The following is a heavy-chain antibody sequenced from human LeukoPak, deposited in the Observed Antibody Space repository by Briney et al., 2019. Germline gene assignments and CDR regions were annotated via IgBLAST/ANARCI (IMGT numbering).Heavy chain of an antibody. CDR2: ISSSSSYI. CDR1: GFTFSSYA. Sequence: KSGGSLRLSCAASGFTFSSYAMSWVRQAPGKGLEWVSSISSSSSYIYYADSVKGRFTISRDNAKNSLYLQMNSLRAEDTAVYYCANIVGATGYSDYWGQGTLVTVSS. D-gene: IGHD1-26*01. J-gene: IGHJ4*02. CDR3: ANIVGATGYSDY. V-gene: IGHV3-21*01.